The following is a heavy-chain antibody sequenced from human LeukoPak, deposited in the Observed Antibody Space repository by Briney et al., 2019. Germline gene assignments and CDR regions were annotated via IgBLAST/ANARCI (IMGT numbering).Heavy chain of an antibody. D-gene: IGHD5-18*01. CDR3: AKGEQLWFAGCLFDY. Sequence: PGGSLRLSFAASGFTFDDYGMSWVRQAPGKGLEWVSGINWNGGSTGYADSVKGRFTISRDNAKNSLYLQMNSLRAEDTAVYYCAKGEQLWFAGCLFDYWGQGTLVTVSS. CDR2: INWNGGST. CDR1: GFTFDDYG. V-gene: IGHV3-20*03. J-gene: IGHJ4*02.